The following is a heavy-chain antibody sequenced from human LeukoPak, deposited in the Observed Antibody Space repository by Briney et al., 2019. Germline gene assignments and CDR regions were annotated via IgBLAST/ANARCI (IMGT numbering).Heavy chain of an antibody. CDR3: AKGSGWEASYFYYYMDV. J-gene: IGHJ6*03. D-gene: IGHD1-26*01. CDR2: IRYDGSSK. CDR1: GFTFNSYG. Sequence: GGSLRLSCAASGFTFNSYGIHWVRQAPGKGLEWVAFIRYDGSSKYYVDSVKGRFTISRDNSKNTLYLQMNSLRAEDTAVYFCAKGSGWEASYFYYYMDVWGKGTTVTISS. V-gene: IGHV3-30*02.